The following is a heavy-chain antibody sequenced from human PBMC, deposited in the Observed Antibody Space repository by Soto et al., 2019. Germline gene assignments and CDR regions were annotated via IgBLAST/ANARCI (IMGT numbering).Heavy chain of an antibody. CDR3: ATSGIPWNFVPAARLVNWFDP. CDR1: GDSFTSSD. D-gene: IGHD2-2*01. J-gene: IGHJ5*02. CDR2: MNPNSGNT. Sequence: ASVKVSCKASGDSFTSSDINWXRHATGQGLEWMGWMNPNSGNTGYAQKFQGRVTMTRNTSISTAYMELSSLRSEDTAVYYCATSGIPWNFVPAARLVNWFDPWGQGTLVTVSS. V-gene: IGHV1-8*01.